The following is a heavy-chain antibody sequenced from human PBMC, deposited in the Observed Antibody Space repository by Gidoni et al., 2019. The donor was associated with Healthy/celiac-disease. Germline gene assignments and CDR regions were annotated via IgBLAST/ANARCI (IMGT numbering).Heavy chain of an antibody. CDR2: IYYSGST. CDR1: GGSISSGGYY. CDR3: ARGMGVRLTRIAARGFDY. Sequence: QVQLQESGPGLVKPSQTLSLPCTVSGGSISSGGYYWSWIRQHPGKGLEWIGYIYYSGSTYYNPSLKSRVTISVDTSKNQFSLKLSSVTAADTAVYYCARGMGVRLTRIAARGFDYWGQGTLVTVSS. D-gene: IGHD6-6*01. V-gene: IGHV4-31*03. J-gene: IGHJ4*02.